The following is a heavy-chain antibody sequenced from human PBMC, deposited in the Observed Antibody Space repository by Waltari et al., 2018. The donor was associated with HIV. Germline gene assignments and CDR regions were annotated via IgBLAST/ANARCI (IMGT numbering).Heavy chain of an antibody. Sequence: QVQLVQSGAEVKKPGSSVKVSCQASGGTFSSYAISWVRQAPGQGLEWIGRIIPIFGTPTYAQKFQGRVTITADGSTNTAHMELSSLTSEDTAIYYCARAPEAMITLYAMDVWGQGTTVSVSS. J-gene: IGHJ6*02. CDR3: ARAPEAMITLYAMDV. CDR2: IIPIFGTP. CDR1: GGTFSSYA. D-gene: IGHD3-16*01. V-gene: IGHV1-69*18.